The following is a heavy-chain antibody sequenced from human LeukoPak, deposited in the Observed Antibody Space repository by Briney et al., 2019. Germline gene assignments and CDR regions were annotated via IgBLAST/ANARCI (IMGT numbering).Heavy chain of an antibody. V-gene: IGHV4-59*08. Sequence: PSETLSLTCTVSGGSISSYYWSWIRQPPGKGLEWIGYIYYSGGTNYNPSLKSRVTISVDTSKNQFSLKLSSVTAADTAVYYCAGFKFSGSYSRFDPWGQGTLVTVSS. CDR3: AGFKFSGSYSRFDP. D-gene: IGHD1-26*01. CDR2: IYYSGGT. J-gene: IGHJ5*02. CDR1: GGSISSYY.